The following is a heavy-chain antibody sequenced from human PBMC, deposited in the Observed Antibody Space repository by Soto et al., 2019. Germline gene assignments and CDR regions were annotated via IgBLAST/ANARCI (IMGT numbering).Heavy chain of an antibody. V-gene: IGHV3-30*18. CDR3: AKVRIAAAGTSDY. CDR1: GFTFSSYG. Sequence: LRLSCAASGFTFSSYGMHWVRQAPGKGLEWVAVISYDGSNKYYADSVKGRFTISRDNSKNTLYLQMNSLRAEDTAVYYCAKVRIAAAGTSDYWGQGXLVTVYS. CDR2: ISYDGSNK. D-gene: IGHD6-13*01. J-gene: IGHJ4*02.